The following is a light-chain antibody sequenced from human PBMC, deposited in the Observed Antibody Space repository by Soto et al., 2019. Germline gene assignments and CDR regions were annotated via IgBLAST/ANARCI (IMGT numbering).Light chain of an antibody. CDR2: DVT. CDR1: SNDIGGYKS. V-gene: IGLV2-11*01. Sequence: QSALTQPHSVSGSPGQSVTISCTGTSNDIGGYKSVSWYQRHPGKAPKLIIYDVTKRPSGVPDRFSGSKSGDTASLTISGLHSEDEAEYYCCSYAGTHTFVIFGAGTKVTVL. CDR3: CSYAGTHTFVI. J-gene: IGLJ2*01.